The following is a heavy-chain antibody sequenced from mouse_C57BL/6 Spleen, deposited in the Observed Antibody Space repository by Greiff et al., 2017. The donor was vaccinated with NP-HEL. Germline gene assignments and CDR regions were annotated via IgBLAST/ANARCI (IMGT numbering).Heavy chain of an antibody. CDR2: IHPNSGST. CDR3: AREGLLSPGYFDY. Sequence: QVQLQQPGAELVKPGASVKLSCKASGYTFTSYWMHWVKQRPGQGLEWIGMIHPNSGSTNYNEKFKSKATLTVDKSSSTAYMQLSSLTSEDSAVYYCAREGLLSPGYFDYWGQGTTLTVSS. V-gene: IGHV1-64*01. D-gene: IGHD2-1*01. J-gene: IGHJ2*01. CDR1: GYTFTSYW.